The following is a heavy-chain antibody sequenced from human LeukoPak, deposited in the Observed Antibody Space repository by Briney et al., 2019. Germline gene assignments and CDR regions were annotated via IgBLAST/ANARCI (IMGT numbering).Heavy chain of an antibody. D-gene: IGHD2-2*02. J-gene: IGHJ3*02. CDR1: GFTFSSYS. V-gene: IGHV3-21*01. CDR3: ARDSSDCSSTSCYNAFDI. Sequence: GGSLRLSCAASGFTFSSYSMNWVRQAPGKGLEWVSSISSSSSYIYYADSVKGRFTISRDNAKNSLYLQMNSLRAEDTAVYYCARDSSDCSSTSCYNAFDIWGQGTMVTVSS. CDR2: ISSSSSYI.